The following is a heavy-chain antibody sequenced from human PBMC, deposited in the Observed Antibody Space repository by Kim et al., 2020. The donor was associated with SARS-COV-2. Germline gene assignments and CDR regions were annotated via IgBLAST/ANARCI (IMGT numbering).Heavy chain of an antibody. J-gene: IGHJ4*02. D-gene: IGHD3-16*01. CDR2: IDKSGTDT. V-gene: IGHV3-23*05. Sequence: GGSLRLSCAASGFTFSNYGMDWVRQAPGKGLEWVTAIDKSGTDTFYADSVKGRFTISRDNSNNRLYLQMNSLRGDDTALYYCAKEMGASLPFDYWGQGILVTVSS. CDR1: GFTFSNYG. CDR3: AKEMGASLPFDY.